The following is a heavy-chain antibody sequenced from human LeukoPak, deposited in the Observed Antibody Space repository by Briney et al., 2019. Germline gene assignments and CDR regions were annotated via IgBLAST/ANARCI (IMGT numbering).Heavy chain of an antibody. CDR1: GYTFTDYY. CDR2: INPSGGST. J-gene: IGHJ6*02. D-gene: IGHD5-18*01. V-gene: IGHV1-46*01. CDR3: ARDQAPAIDRYYYYYGMDV. Sequence: ASVKVSCKASGYTFTDYYMHWVRQAPGQGLEWMGIINPSGGSTSYAQKFQGRVTMTRDTSTSTVYMELSSLRSEDTAVYYCARDQAPAIDRYYYYYGMDVWGQGTTVTVSS.